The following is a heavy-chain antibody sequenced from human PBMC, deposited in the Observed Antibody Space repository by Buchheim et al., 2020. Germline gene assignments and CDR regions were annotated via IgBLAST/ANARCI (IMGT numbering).Heavy chain of an antibody. CDR3: ARGTGQIVYFYGMDV. CDR1: DGSFSSFY. CDR2: FNYDGRT. Sequence: QVLLQQGGARLLKPSETLSLTCDVSDGSFSSFYWTWIRQPPGKGLEWIGEFNYDGRTNYSPSLKSRVIISVDRSRIQFSLNLRSVTAADTGVYYCARGTGQIVYFYGMDVWGQGTT. D-gene: IGHD2-21*01. V-gene: IGHV4-34*01. J-gene: IGHJ6*02.